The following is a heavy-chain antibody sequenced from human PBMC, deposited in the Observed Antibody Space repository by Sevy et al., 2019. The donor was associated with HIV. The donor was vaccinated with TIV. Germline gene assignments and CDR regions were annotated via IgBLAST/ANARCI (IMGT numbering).Heavy chain of an antibody. CDR3: ARSIAATGPDY. CDR1: GFTFSSYW. CDR2: INLDGSMK. Sequence: GGSLRLSCAASGFTFSSYWMSWVRHAPGKGLEWVANINLDGSMKYYVDSVKGRFTVSRDNAKNSLSLQMNSLRAEDTAVYYCARSIAATGPDYWGQGTLVNVSS. J-gene: IGHJ4*02. V-gene: IGHV3-7*01. D-gene: IGHD6-13*01.